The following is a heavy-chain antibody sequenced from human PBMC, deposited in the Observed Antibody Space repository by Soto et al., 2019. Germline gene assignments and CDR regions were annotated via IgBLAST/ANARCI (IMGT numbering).Heavy chain of an antibody. CDR1: GGSFSGYY. Sequence: QVQLQQWGAGLLKPSETLSLTCAVYGGSFSGYYWSWIRQPPGKGLEWIGEINHSGNTNYNPSLKSRVTILVDASKNQVSLKLSSVTAAATAVYYCARTGGMDVWGQGTTVTVSS. CDR3: ARTGGMDV. CDR2: INHSGNT. V-gene: IGHV4-34*01. J-gene: IGHJ6*02.